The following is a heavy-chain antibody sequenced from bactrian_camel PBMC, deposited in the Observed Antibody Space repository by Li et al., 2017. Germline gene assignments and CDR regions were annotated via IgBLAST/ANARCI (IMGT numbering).Heavy chain of an antibody. V-gene: IGHV3S53*01. CDR3: AAVRSWGLLLNRAADYDT. J-gene: IGHJ4*01. D-gene: IGHD5*01. CDR1: QYPYSLKH. Sequence: VQLVESGGGSVQAGGSLRLACAASQYPYSLKHMGWFRQAPGKKRGGVAAIDSDGNTAYPDSVKGRFTISQDNAKNTVYLQMNSLKPEDTAMYYCAAVRSWGLLLNRAADYDTWGQGTQVTVS. CDR2: IDSDGNT.